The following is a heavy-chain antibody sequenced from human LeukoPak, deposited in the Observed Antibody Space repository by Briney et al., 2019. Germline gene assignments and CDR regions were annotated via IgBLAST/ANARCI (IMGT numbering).Heavy chain of an antibody. J-gene: IGHJ3*02. V-gene: IGHV3-15*01. CDR2: IKSKTDGGTT. CDR1: GFTVSSNY. Sequence: PGGSLRLSCAASGFTVSSNYMSWVRQALGKGLEWVGRIKSKTDGGTTDYAAPVKGRFTISRDDSKNTLYLQMNSLKTEDTAVYYCTTDLLEVGATSDAFDIWGQGTMVTVSS. D-gene: IGHD1-26*01. CDR3: TTDLLEVGATSDAFDI.